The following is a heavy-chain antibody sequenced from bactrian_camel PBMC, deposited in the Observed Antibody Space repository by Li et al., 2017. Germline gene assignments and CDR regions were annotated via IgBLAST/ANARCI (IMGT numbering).Heavy chain of an antibody. CDR3: QTDRGRCKFGSEAKNVRWNY. Sequence: VQLVESGGGSVQAGGSLRLSCAVSGYRHCVAWFPQVPGKAREGVASISSPVGTTYYRDDSLKGRFTISRDSAKNTVYLEMYGLEPGDTAMYYCQTDRGRCKFGSEAKNVRWNYWGQGTQVTVS. J-gene: IGHJ4*01. V-gene: IGHV3S61*01. CDR2: ISSPVGTT. CDR1: GYRHC. D-gene: IGHD1*01.